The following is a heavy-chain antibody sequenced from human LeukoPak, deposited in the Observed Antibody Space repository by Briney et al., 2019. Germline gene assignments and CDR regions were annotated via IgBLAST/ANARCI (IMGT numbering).Heavy chain of an antibody. Sequence: ASVKVSCKASGYTFTGYYMHWVRQAPGQGLEWMGWINPNSGGTNYAQKFQGRVTMTRDTSISTAYMELSRLRSDDTAVYYCARVSGSAAGYYYYYYYMDVWGKGTTVTVSS. D-gene: IGHD6-13*01. V-gene: IGHV1-2*02. CDR3: ARVSGSAAGYYYYYYYMDV. J-gene: IGHJ6*03. CDR1: GYTFTGYY. CDR2: INPNSGGT.